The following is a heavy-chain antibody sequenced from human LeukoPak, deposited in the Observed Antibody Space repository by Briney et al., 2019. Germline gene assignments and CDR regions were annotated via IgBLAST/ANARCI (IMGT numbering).Heavy chain of an antibody. Sequence: GGSLRLSCAASGFTFSSYAMSWLRQAPGKGLEWVSAISGSGGSTYYEDSAKGRFTISRDNSKNTLFLQMNSLRAEDTAVYYCAREKTTVSAGIVGATTAQYYFDYWGQGTLVTVSS. CDR3: AREKTTVSAGIVGATTAQYYFDY. J-gene: IGHJ4*02. CDR1: GFTFSSYA. V-gene: IGHV3-23*01. CDR2: ISGSGGST. D-gene: IGHD1-26*01.